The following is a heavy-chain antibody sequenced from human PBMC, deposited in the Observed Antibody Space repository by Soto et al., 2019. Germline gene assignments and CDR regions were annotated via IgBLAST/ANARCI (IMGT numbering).Heavy chain of an antibody. CDR3: ARVATGSYSWRES. CDR2: INSDGSIT. J-gene: IGHJ5*02. CDR1: GFTFSTYW. D-gene: IGHD1-26*01. Sequence: EVQLGESGGDLVQPGGSLRLSCAASGFTFSTYWMHWVRQAPGKGLVWVSRINSDGSITTYADSVKGRFTISRDNSKNTLYLQMNRLRAEDTAVYYCARVATGSYSWRESWGQGTLVTVSS. V-gene: IGHV3-74*03.